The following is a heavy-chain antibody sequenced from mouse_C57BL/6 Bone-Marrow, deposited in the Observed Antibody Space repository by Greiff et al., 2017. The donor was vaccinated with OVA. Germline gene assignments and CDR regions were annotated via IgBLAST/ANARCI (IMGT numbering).Heavy chain of an antibody. V-gene: IGHV1-52*01. CDR1: GYTFTSYW. CDR3: ARRGDDYDEAWFAD. D-gene: IGHD2-4*01. Sequence: VQLQQPGAELVRPGSSVKLSCKASGYTFTSYWMHWVKQRPIQGLEWIGNIDPSDSETHYNQKFKDKATLTVDKSSSTAYMQLSSLTSEDSAVYYCARRGDDYDEAWFADWGQGTLVTVSA. J-gene: IGHJ3*01. CDR2: IDPSDSET.